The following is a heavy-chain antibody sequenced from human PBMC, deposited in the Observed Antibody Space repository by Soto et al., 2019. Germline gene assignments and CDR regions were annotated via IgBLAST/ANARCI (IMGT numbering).Heavy chain of an antibody. CDR2: VHHTGST. Sequence: KASETLSLTCAVSGGSISSGGYSWTWIRQPPGKGLEWIGYVHHTGSTTYNPSLKTRVNISVDWPNNQFFLTLTSATAADSAIYYGARGLWNDVFQYWGRGILVTVSS. V-gene: IGHV4-30-2*01. J-gene: IGHJ1*01. CDR1: GGSISSGGYS. D-gene: IGHD1-1*01. CDR3: ARGLWNDVFQY.